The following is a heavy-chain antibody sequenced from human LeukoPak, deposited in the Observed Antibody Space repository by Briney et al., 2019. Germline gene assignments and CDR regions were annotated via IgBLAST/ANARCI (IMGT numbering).Heavy chain of an antibody. CDR2: IYYSGST. V-gene: IGHV4-39*01. D-gene: IGHD6-19*01. J-gene: IGHJ6*02. CDR3: ASSVAVSPSGYYGMDV. CDR1: GDSISSSNYH. Sequence: PSETLSLTCSVSGDSISSSNYHWGWIRQPPGKGPEWIGSIYYSGSTYHNPSLKSRLTISVDMSKNQFSLKLSSVTAADTAVYYCASSVAVSPSGYYGMDVWGQGTTVTVSS.